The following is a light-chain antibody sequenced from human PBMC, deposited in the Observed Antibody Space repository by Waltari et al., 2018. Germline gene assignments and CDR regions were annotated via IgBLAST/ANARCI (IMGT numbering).Light chain of an antibody. CDR3: SSFTTNTTRI. Sequence: FTISCTGTSSDIGAYDYVSWYQQHPGKAPKLLIYDVNTRPSGVSSRFSGSKFGNKAFLTISGLQAEDEADYYCSSFTTNTTRIFGGGTKLTVL. CDR1: SSDIGAYDY. CDR2: DVN. J-gene: IGLJ2*01. V-gene: IGLV2-14*03.